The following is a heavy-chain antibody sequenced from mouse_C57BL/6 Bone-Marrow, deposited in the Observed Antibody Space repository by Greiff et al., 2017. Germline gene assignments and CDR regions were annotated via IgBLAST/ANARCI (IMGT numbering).Heavy chain of an antibody. J-gene: IGHJ4*01. CDR1: GYTFTSYT. V-gene: IGHV1-4*01. Sequence: QVQLQQSGAELARPGASVKMSCKASGYTFTSYTMHWVKQRPGQGLEWIGYINPSSGYTKYNQKFKDKATLTADKSSSTAYMQLSSLTSEDSAVYYCARSGYYYGRGYYAMDYWGQGTSVTVSS. CDR3: ARSGYYYGRGYYAMDY. CDR2: INPSSGYT. D-gene: IGHD1-1*01.